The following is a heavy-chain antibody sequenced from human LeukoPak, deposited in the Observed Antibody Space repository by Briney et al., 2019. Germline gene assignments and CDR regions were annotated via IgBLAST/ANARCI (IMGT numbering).Heavy chain of an antibody. J-gene: IGHJ4*02. V-gene: IGHV4-34*01. CDR1: GGSFSGYY. CDR3: ARRRYDYVWGSYRQNYFDY. Sequence: SETLSLTCAAYGGSFSGYYWSWIRQPPGKGLEWIGEINHSGSTNYNPSLKSRVTISVDTSKNQFSLKLSSVTAADTAVYYCARRRYDYVWGSYRQNYFDYWGQGTLVTVSS. CDR2: INHSGST. D-gene: IGHD3-16*02.